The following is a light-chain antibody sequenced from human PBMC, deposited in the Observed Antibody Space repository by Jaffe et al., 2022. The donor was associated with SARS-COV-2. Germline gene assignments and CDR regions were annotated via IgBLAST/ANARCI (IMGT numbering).Light chain of an antibody. CDR1: QNVNDNY. Sequence: EIVLTQSPGTLSLSPGERATLSCRASQNVNDNYLAWFQQKPGQTPKLLIYGAFNRDGGIPDRFSGSGSGTDFTLTISRLEPDDFAVYYCQQYAASPGTFGQGTKLEI. CDR3: QQYAASPGT. V-gene: IGKV3-20*01. CDR2: GAF. J-gene: IGKJ2*01.